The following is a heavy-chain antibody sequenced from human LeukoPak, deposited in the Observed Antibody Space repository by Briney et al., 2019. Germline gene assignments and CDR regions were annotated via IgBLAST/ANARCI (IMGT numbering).Heavy chain of an antibody. J-gene: IGHJ4*02. CDR3: ARQLWLDY. CDR2: ISSSSSTI. V-gene: IGHV3-48*01. Sequence: GGSLRLSCAASGFTFSSYSMNWVRQAPGKGLEWVSYISSSSSTIYYADSVKGQFTISRDNAKNSLYLQMNSLRAEDTAVYYCARQLWLDYWGQGTLVTVSS. D-gene: IGHD5-18*01. CDR1: GFTFSSYS.